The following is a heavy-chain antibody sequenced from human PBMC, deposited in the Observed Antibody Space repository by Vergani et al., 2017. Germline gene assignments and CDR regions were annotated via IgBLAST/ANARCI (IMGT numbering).Heavy chain of an antibody. Sequence: QVQLQESGPGLVKPSQTLSLTCTVSGGSISSGGYYWSWIRQHPGNGLEWTGYIYYSGSTYYHPSLKSRVTISVDTSKNQFSLKLSSVTAADTAVYYCARAAYYDILTGPFDYWGQGTLVTGSS. V-gene: IGHV4-31*03. CDR2: IYYSGST. CDR3: ARAAYYDILTGPFDY. J-gene: IGHJ4*02. CDR1: GGSISSGGYY. D-gene: IGHD3-9*01.